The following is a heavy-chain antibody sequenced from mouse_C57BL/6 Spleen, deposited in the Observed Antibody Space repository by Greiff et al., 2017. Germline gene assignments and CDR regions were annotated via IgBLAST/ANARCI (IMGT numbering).Heavy chain of an antibody. J-gene: IGHJ2*01. V-gene: IGHV5-16*01. D-gene: IGHD2-12*01. CDR2: INYDGSST. CDR1: GFTFSDYY. CDR3: ARLLTHFDY. Sequence: EVKLVESEGGLVQPGSSMKLSCTASGFTFSDYYMAWVRQVPEKGLEWVANINYDGSSTYYLDSLKSRFIISRDNAKNILYLQMSSLKSEDTATYYCARLLTHFDYWGQGTTLTVSS.